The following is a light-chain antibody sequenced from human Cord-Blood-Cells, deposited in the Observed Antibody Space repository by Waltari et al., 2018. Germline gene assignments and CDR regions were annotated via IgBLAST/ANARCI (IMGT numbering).Light chain of an antibody. J-gene: IGKJ2*01. CDR1: QDISNY. CDR2: DAS. Sequence: DIQMTQSPSSLSASAGDRVTITCLASQDISNYLTWYQQKPGKAPKLLIYDASNLETGVPSSFSGSGSGTDCTFTISNLQPEDIATYYCQQYDNLPMYTFGQGTKLEIK. V-gene: IGKV1-33*01. CDR3: QQYDNLPMYT.